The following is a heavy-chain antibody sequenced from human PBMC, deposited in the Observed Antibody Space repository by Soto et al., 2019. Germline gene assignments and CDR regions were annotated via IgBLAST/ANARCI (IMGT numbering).Heavy chain of an antibody. D-gene: IGHD3-10*01. Sequence: ASVKVSCKASGYTFTTNDVTWVRQATGQGLEWMGWMNPGSGDTGYAQKFQGRVTMTRDISIATAYMELSGLRSDDTAIYYCARMATFGSLNWFDPWGQGTLVTVSS. CDR3: ARMATFGSLNWFDP. V-gene: IGHV1-8*01. CDR2: MNPGSGDT. J-gene: IGHJ5*02. CDR1: GYTFTTND.